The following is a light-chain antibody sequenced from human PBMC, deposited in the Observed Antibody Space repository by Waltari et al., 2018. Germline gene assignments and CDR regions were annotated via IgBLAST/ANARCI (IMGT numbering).Light chain of an antibody. CDR2: GAS. V-gene: IGKV1-39*01. J-gene: IGKJ1*01. Sequence: DIQMTQSPYSLSAYVGDRVTITCRPSQTIRTFLNWYQKKPGTAPKLLIYGASSLQSGVPSRFSGSVSGTDFTLTITSLHPEDFATYYCQQTYSAPWTFGQGTKVEIK. CDR1: QTIRTF. CDR3: QQTYSAPWT.